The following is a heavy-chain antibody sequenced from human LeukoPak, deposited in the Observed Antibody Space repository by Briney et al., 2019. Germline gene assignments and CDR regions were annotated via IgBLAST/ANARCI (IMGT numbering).Heavy chain of an antibody. CDR1: GYTFTSYG. D-gene: IGHD6-13*01. J-gene: IGHJ6*02. Sequence: ASVKVSCKASGYTFTSYGISWVRQAPGQELEWMGWISAYNGNTNYAQKLQGRVTMTTDTSTSTAYMELRSLRSDDTAVYYCARVLAAAGHSYYYYGMDVWGQGTTVTVSS. CDR3: ARVLAAAGHSYYYYGMDV. V-gene: IGHV1-18*01. CDR2: ISAYNGNT.